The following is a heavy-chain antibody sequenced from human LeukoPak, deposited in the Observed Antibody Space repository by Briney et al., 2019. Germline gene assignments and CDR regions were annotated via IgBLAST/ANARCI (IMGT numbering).Heavy chain of an antibody. D-gene: IGHD2-15*01. Sequence: SETVSLTCAVYGGSFSGYYWSWIRQPPGKGLEWIGEINHSGSTNYNPSLKSRVTISVDTSKNQFSLKLSSVTAADTAVYYCARVDIVVVVAATNWFDPWGQGTLVTVSS. J-gene: IGHJ5*02. CDR3: ARVDIVVVVAATNWFDP. CDR2: INHSGST. CDR1: GGSFSGYY. V-gene: IGHV4-34*01.